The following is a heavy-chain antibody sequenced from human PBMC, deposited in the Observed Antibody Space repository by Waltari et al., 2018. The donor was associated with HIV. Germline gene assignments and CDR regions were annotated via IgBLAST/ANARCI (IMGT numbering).Heavy chain of an antibody. CDR1: GFAFSNSA. CDR2: ISKSGDRT. Sequence: EVQVLESGGTLVQPGGSLRVSCAASGFAFSNSAVSWVRQAAGQGLEGVSAISKSGDRTDYADAVRGRFTISRDNAKNTLSLQMNSLRVEDTAVYYCAIPGSGLYPTPLDLWGQGTLVTVSS. CDR3: AIPGSGLYPTPLDL. V-gene: IGHV3-23*01. J-gene: IGHJ5*02. D-gene: IGHD2-2*02.